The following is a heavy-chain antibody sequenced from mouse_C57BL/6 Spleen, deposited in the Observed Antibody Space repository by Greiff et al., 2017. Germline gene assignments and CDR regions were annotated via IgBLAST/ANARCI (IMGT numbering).Heavy chain of an antibody. J-gene: IGHJ2*01. D-gene: IGHD1-1*01. CDR3: ASPRYCGSTLFFDY. V-gene: IGHV1-59*01. CDR1: GYTFTSYW. CDR2: IVPSDSYT. Sequence: VKLQQPGAELVRPGTSVKLSCKASGYTFTSYWMHWVKQRPGQGLEWIGVIVPSDSYTNYNQKFKGKATLTGDTSSSTAYMQLSSLTSEDSAVYYCASPRYCGSTLFFDYWGEGTTLTVSS.